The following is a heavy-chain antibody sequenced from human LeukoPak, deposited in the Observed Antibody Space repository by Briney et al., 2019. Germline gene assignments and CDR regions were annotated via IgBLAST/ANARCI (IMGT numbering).Heavy chain of an antibody. Sequence: GASVKVSCKASGYTFTGYYKHWVRQAPGQGLEWMGWINPNSGGTNYAQKFQGRVTMTRDTSISTAYMELSRLRSDDTAVYYCARDYFPVAGTDYWGQGTLVTVSS. CDR1: GYTFTGYY. CDR2: INPNSGGT. V-gene: IGHV1-2*02. CDR3: ARDYFPVAGTDY. D-gene: IGHD6-19*01. J-gene: IGHJ4*02.